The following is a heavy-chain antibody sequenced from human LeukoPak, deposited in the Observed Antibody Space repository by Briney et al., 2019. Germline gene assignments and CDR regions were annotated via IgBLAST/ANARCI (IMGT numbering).Heavy chain of an antibody. CDR1: GFTFSSYA. D-gene: IGHD5-18*01. V-gene: IGHV3-7*01. Sequence: GGSLRLSCAASGFTFSSYAMSWVRQAPGKGLEWEASIKQDGSENYYVDSVKGRFTISRDNAKNSLYLQMNSLRAEDTAVYYCARDYTAMIYYFDYWGQGTLVTVSS. J-gene: IGHJ4*02. CDR3: ARDYTAMIYYFDY. CDR2: IKQDGSEN.